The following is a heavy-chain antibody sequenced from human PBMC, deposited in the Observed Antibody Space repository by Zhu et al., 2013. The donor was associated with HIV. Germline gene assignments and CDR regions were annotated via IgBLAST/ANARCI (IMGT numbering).Heavy chain of an antibody. J-gene: IGHJ3*02. V-gene: IGHV1-69*06. CDR2: IIPIFRTA. CDR3: ARSDERSAFDI. CDR1: GYTFTGYY. Sequence: SCKASGYTFTGYYMHWVRQAPGQGLEWMGGIIPIFRTADYTQKFQGRVTITADKSTSTAYMELSSLRSEDTAVYYCARSDERSAFDIWGQGTMVTVSS.